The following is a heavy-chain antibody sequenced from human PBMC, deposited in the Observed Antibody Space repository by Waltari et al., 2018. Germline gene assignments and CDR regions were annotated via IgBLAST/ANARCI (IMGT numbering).Heavy chain of an antibody. CDR1: GYSISSGYY. Sequence: QVQLQESGPGLVKPSETLSLTCAVSGYSISSGYYWGWIRQPPGKGLEWIGSIYHSGSTYYNPSLKSRVTISVDTSKNQFSLKLSSVTAADTAVYYCARVALDFWSPWDLGELSFGGHGMDVWGQGTTVTVSS. D-gene: IGHD3-16*02. CDR3: ARVALDFWSPWDLGELSFGGHGMDV. J-gene: IGHJ6*02. CDR2: IYHSGST. V-gene: IGHV4-38-2*01.